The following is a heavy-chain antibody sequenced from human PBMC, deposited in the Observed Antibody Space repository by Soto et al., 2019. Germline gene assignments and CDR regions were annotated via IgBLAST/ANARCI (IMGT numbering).Heavy chain of an antibody. CDR1: GFTVSTYY. V-gene: IGHV3-66*01. Sequence: EVQLVECGGGLVQPGGSLRLSCAASGFTVSTYYMNWVRQAPGEGLEWVSVVYSGGTTYYADSVRGRFTISRDKSKSTLILQMNSLRAEDTAVYYCARGRSASSDFDSWGQGTLVTVSS. J-gene: IGHJ4*02. CDR3: ARGRSASSDFDS. CDR2: VYSGGTT. D-gene: IGHD3-10*01.